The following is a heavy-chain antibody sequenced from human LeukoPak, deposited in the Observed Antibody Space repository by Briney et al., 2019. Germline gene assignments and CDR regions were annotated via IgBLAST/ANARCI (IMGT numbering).Heavy chain of an antibody. J-gene: IGHJ4*02. D-gene: IGHD6-13*01. CDR2: IYHSGST. CDR1: GGSISSSDW. Sequence: NPSETLSLTCAVSGGSISSSDWWSWVRQPPGKGLEWIGEIYHSGSTNYNPSLKSRITISVDKSKNQFSLKLSSLTAADTAVYYCARANRSAGTGFSDYWGQGTLVTVSS. V-gene: IGHV4-4*02. CDR3: ARANRSAGTGFSDY.